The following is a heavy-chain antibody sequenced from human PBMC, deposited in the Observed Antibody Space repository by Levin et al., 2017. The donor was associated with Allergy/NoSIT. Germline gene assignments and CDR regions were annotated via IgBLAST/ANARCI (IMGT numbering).Heavy chain of an antibody. CDR2: ISYDDSDK. CDR1: GFKFRNYG. CDR3: ARPKSGYYGDFDY. D-gene: IGHD3-22*01. Sequence: SCAASGFKFRNYGMHWVRQAPGKGLEWVAVISYDDSDKYYVDSVKGRFTISKDNSKNTLYLQMNSLRVEDTAVYYCARPKSGYYGDFDYWGQGTLVTVSS. V-gene: IGHV3-30*03. J-gene: IGHJ4*02.